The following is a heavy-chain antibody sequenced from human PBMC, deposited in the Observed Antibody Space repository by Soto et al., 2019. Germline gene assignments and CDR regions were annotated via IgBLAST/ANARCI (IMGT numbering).Heavy chain of an antibody. V-gene: IGHV1-8*01. Sequence: ASVKVSCKASGYTFTSYDINWVRQATGQGLEWMGWMNPNTGNTAYAQKFQGRVTVTRNTSISTAYMELSSLRSEDTAVYYCARESSYGLVYWGQGTLVTVSS. CDR2: MNPNTGNT. J-gene: IGHJ4*02. D-gene: IGHD5-18*01. CDR3: ARESSYGLVY. CDR1: GYTFTSYD.